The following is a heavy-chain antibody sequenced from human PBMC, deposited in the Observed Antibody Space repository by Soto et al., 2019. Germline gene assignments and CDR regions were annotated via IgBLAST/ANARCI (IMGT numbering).Heavy chain of an antibody. CDR2: IKQDGSEK. D-gene: IGHD2-15*01. J-gene: IGHJ4*02. CDR3: ARAGRGYCSGGSCYPVDY. Sequence: EVQLVESGGGLVQPGGSLRLSCAASGFTFSSYWMSWVRQAPGKGLEWVANIKQDGSEKYYVDSVKGRFTISRDNAKNSRYLQMNSLRAEDTAVYYCARAGRGYCSGGSCYPVDYWGQGTLVTVSS. V-gene: IGHV3-7*01. CDR1: GFTFSSYW.